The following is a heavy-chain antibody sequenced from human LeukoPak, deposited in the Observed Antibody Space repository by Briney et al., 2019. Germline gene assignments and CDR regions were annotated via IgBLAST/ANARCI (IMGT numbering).Heavy chain of an antibody. D-gene: IGHD2-2*01. J-gene: IGHJ5*02. CDR2: IVVGSGNT. Sequence: SVKVSCKASGFTFTSSAMQWVRQARGQRLEWIGWIVVGSGNTNYAQKFQERVTITRDMSTSTAYMELSSLRSEDTAVYYCAAVEIVYCSSTSCYAAGKNWFDPWGQGTLVTVSS. CDR1: GFTFTSSA. V-gene: IGHV1-58*02. CDR3: AAVEIVYCSSTSCYAAGKNWFDP.